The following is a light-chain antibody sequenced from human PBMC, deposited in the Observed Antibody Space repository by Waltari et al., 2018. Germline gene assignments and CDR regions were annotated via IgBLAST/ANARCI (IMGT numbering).Light chain of an antibody. CDR1: TLGDRY. V-gene: IGLV3-1*01. Sequence: SFELTQPPSVSVSAGQTATISCSGDTLGDRYTSWYQQKPGQSTVVVIDQDKNRPAGIPERFSGANSGNTATLTISGTQATDEADYYCQTWDSSSNFVFGTGTTVSVL. CDR3: QTWDSSSNFV. CDR2: QDK. J-gene: IGLJ1*01.